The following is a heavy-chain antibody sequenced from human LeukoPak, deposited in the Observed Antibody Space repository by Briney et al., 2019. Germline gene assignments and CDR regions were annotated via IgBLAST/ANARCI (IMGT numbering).Heavy chain of an antibody. Sequence: PGGSLRLSCAASGFTFSSYSMNWGRQAPGKGLEWVSSISSSSSYIYYADSAKGRFTISRDNAKNSLYLQMNSLRAEDTAVYYCAKRRGLELLYYYYMDVWGKGTTVTVSS. J-gene: IGHJ6*03. V-gene: IGHV3-21*04. CDR1: GFTFSSYS. D-gene: IGHD1-7*01. CDR3: AKRRGLELLYYYYMDV. CDR2: ISSSSSYI.